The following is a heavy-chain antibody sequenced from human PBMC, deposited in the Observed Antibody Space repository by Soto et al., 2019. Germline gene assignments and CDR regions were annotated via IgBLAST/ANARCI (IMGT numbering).Heavy chain of an antibody. J-gene: IGHJ2*01. V-gene: IGHV3-53*02. CDR3: ARTAEGDTPRTHWYFDL. CDR1: GFPVNATY. Sequence: EVQLVETGGALIQPGGSLRLSCEASGFPVNATYLSWVRQAPGKGLEWLSVLYADGSTYYIDSVKGRFRISRDSSKNTLYLQMDSLRADDTALYFCARTAEGDTPRTHWYFDLWGRGTLVTVSS. CDR2: LYADGST. D-gene: IGHD5-18*01.